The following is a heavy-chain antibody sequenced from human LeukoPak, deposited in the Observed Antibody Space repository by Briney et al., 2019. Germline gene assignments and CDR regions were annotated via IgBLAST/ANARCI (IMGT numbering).Heavy chain of an antibody. CDR2: IYHSGST. D-gene: IGHD3-9*01. Sequence: ASETLSLTCTVSGGSISSGGYYWSWIRQHPGKGLEWIGYIYHSGSTYYNPSLKSRVTISVDTSRSQFSLKLSSVTAADTAVYYCARAHNCDSLTGYYIDPWGQGTLVTVSS. CDR3: ARAHNCDSLTGYYIDP. J-gene: IGHJ5*02. V-gene: IGHV4-31*03. CDR1: GGSISSGGYY.